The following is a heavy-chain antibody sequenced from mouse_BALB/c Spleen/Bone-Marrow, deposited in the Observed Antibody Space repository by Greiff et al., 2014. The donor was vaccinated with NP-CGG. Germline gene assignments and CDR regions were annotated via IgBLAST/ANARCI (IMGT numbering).Heavy chain of an antibody. CDR3: TRRDRYDYYGVDY. J-gene: IGHJ4*01. Sequence: VKLQESGAELVRPGASVKVSCKASGYTFTTYWINWVRQRPGQGLEWIGNIYPSDSYSNYNQKFKDKATLTVDKSSSTAYMQLSSPTSEDSAVYYCTRRDRYDYYGVDYWGQGTSVTVSS. D-gene: IGHD2-14*01. CDR2: IYPSDSYS. CDR1: GYTFTTYW. V-gene: IGHV1S126*01.